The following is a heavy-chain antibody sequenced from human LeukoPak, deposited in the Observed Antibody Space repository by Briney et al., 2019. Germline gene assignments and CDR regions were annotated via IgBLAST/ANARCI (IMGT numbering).Heavy chain of an antibody. Sequence: SETLSLTCTVSGGSMSSYYWSWIRQPPGKGLEWIGYIFYSGSTNYNPSLKSRVTISVDTSKNQFSLKLTSVTAADTAVYYCARGGWDYYDSSGYCYLDYWGQGTLVTVSS. CDR3: ARGGWDYYDSSGYCYLDY. CDR2: IFYSGST. V-gene: IGHV4-59*01. D-gene: IGHD3-22*01. CDR1: GGSMSSYY. J-gene: IGHJ4*02.